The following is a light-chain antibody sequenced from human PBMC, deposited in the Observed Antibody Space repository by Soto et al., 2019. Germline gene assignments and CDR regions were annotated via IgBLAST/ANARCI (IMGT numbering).Light chain of an antibody. CDR1: QSISSY. J-gene: IGKJ1*01. CDR2: AAS. V-gene: IGKV1-39*01. Sequence: DIQMTQSPSSLSASVGDRVTITCRASQSISSYLNWYQQKPGKAPKLLIHAASSLQGGVPSRFSGSGSGTEFTLTISSLQPDDFATYYCQHYNSYSEAFGQGTKVDFK. CDR3: QHYNSYSEA.